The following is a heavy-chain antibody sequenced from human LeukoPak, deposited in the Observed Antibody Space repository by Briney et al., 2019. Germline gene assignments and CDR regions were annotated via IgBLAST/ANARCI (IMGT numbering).Heavy chain of an antibody. J-gene: IGHJ4*02. Sequence: GGSLRLSCAASGFTFSSYSMNWVRQAPGKGLEWVPSISSSSSYIYYADSVRGRFTISRDNAKNSLYLQMNSLRAEDTAVYYCARAVRWGITIFGVAPDYWGQGTLVTVSS. CDR1: GFTFSSYS. CDR2: ISSSSSYI. D-gene: IGHD3-3*01. CDR3: ARAVRWGITIFGVAPDY. V-gene: IGHV3-21*01.